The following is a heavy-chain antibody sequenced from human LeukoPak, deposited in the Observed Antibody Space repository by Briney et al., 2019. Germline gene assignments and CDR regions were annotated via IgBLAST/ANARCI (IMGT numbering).Heavy chain of an antibody. V-gene: IGHV1-69*04. J-gene: IGHJ3*02. CDR3: ARSGITTPKGAFDI. Sequence: GSSVKVSCKASGGTFSSYAISWVRQAPGQGLEWMGRIIPILGIANYAQKFQGRVTITADKSTSTAYMELSSLRSEDTAVYYCARSGITTPKGAFDIWGQGTMVTVSS. CDR2: IIPILGIA. CDR1: GGTFSSYA. D-gene: IGHD3-10*01.